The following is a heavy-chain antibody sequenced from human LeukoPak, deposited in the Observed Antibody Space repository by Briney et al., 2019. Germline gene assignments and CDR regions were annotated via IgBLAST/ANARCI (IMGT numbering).Heavy chain of an antibody. CDR2: MNPNSGNT. CDR3: ASRYDSIHVGAFDI. Sequence: ASVKVSCKASGYTFTSYDINWVRQATGQGLEWMGWMNPNSGNTGYAQKFQGRVTITRNTSISTAYMELNSLRSEDTAVYYCASRYDSIHVGAFDIWGQGTMVTVSS. V-gene: IGHV1-8*03. CDR1: GYTFTSYD. D-gene: IGHD3-22*01. J-gene: IGHJ3*02.